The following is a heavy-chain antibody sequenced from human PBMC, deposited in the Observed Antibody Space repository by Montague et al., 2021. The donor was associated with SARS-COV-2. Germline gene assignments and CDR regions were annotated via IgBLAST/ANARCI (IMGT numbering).Heavy chain of an antibody. V-gene: IGHV6-1*01. CDR1: GDSVSSNSVA. J-gene: IGHJ4*02. CDR2: IYYRSKWYS. Sequence: CAISGDSVSSNSVAWCWIRQSPPRGLEWLGRIYYRSKWYSDYAPSVRGRLTVNPDASKNEFSLELNYVTPEDTAVYYCVRYSGWFYFDFWGQGTLVTVSS. CDR3: VRYSGWFYFDF. D-gene: IGHD6-19*01.